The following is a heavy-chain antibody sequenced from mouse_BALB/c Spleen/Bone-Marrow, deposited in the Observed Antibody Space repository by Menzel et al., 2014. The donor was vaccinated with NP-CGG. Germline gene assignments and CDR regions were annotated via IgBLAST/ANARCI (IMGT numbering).Heavy chain of an antibody. CDR2: INPSNGGT. J-gene: IGHJ4*01. CDR3: SRGRRDALDY. CDR1: GYTFTSYY. Sequence: QVQLQQPGAELVKPGASVKLSCKASGYTFTSYYMYWVKQRPGQGLEWFGEINPSNGGTNFNEKFKNKATLTVGKSSSTAYMQLSSLTSEDSAVYYCSRGRRDALDYWGQGTSVPVPS. V-gene: IGHV1S81*02.